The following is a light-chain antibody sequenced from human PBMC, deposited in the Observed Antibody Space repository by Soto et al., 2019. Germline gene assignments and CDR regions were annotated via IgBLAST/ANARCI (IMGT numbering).Light chain of an antibody. J-gene: IGKJ1*01. V-gene: IGKV3-15*01. Sequence: HYQATQSVSPPERATLACRARRRIGSNLAWYQQKPGQAPRLVMYASSIRASDFPARFSGSGSGTEFTLTITSLQSEDFALYYCQQYGDWPRRFGQGTKVDIK. CDR2: ASS. CDR1: RRIGSN. CDR3: QQYGDWPRR.